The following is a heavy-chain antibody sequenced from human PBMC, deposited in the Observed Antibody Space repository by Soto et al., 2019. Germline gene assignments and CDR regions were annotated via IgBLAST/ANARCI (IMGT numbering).Heavy chain of an antibody. J-gene: IGHJ4*02. CDR3: ARRSSGYFAY. CDR2: IYSGGST. CDR1: GFTVSSNY. V-gene: IGHV3-53*04. D-gene: IGHD6-19*01. Sequence: EVQLVESGGGLVQPGGSLRLSCAASGFTVSSNYMSWVRQAPGKGLEWVSVIYSGGSTYYADAVKCRFTISRHNSKNTLYLQMNGLRAEDTAVYYCARRSSGYFAYWGQGALVTVSS.